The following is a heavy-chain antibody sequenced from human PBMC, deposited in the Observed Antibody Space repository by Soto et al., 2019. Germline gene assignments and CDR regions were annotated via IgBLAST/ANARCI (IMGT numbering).Heavy chain of an antibody. Sequence: QVQLVESGGDLVQPGRSLRLSCAASGLTFSTSIMHWVRQTPDKGLEWIAVISGDATSKIYTDSLKGRFTISRDNSKNTLYLEMNSLPAEDTAIYYCAREEDSSGHAGTFQHWGQGTLVTVS. V-gene: IGHV3-30-3*01. CDR3: AREEDSSGHAGTFQH. CDR1: GLTFSTSI. D-gene: IGHD3-22*01. J-gene: IGHJ1*01. CDR2: ISGDATSK.